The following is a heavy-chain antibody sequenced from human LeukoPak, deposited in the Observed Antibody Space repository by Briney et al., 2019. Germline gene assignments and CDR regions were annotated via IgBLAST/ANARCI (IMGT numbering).Heavy chain of an antibody. V-gene: IGHV3-48*03. J-gene: IGHJ6*04. CDR2: ISSSGSTI. D-gene: IGHD3-10*02. CDR1: GFTLSSYE. CDR3: AELGITMIGGV. Sequence: GESLRLSCAASGFTLSSYEMNWVRQAPGKGLEWVSYISSSGSTIYYADSVKGRFTISRDNAKNSLYLQMNSLRAEDTAVYYCAELGITMIGGVWGKGTTVTISS.